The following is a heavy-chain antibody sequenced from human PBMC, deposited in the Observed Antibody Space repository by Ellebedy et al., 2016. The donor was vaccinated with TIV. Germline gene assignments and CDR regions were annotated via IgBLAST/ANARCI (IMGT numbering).Heavy chain of an antibody. CDR3: ARAVPDRPPDY. CDR1: GGSMKNYY. V-gene: IGHV4-59*01. CDR2: FFYYRGT. Sequence: MPSETLSLTCTVSGGSMKNYYWLWIRQPPGKGLEFIGQFFYYRGTNYNPSLNSRVTMSVDTSKNQFSLQVNSVTAADTAVYYRARAVPDRPPDYWGQGTLVTVSS. J-gene: IGHJ4*02. D-gene: IGHD6-6*01.